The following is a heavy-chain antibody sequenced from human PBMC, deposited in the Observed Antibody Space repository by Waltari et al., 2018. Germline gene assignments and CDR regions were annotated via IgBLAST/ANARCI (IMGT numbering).Heavy chain of an antibody. D-gene: IGHD3-10*01. CDR2: IYTSGGT. CDR1: GGSISSYY. V-gene: IGHV4-4*07. CDR3: AGHDLRYYYGSGSYAFDI. J-gene: IGHJ3*02. Sequence: QVQLQESGPGLVKPSETLSLTCTVSGGSISSYYWSWIRQPAGKGLEWIGRIYTSGGTNYDPSRKSRVTMTLCTSKNQFSLKLGSVTAADTAVYYCAGHDLRYYYGSGSYAFDIWGQGTMVTVSS.